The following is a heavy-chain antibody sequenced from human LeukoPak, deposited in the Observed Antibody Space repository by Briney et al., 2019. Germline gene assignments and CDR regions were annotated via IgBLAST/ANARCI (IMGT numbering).Heavy chain of an antibody. D-gene: IGHD6-19*01. Sequence: ASVKVSCKASGYTFTSYDINWVRQATGQGLEWMGWMNPNSGNTGYAQKFQGRVTMTRNTSISTAYMELSSLRSEDTAVYYCARGPSRYGLAVAVDYFDYWGQGTLVTVSS. CDR2: MNPNSGNT. CDR1: GYTFTSYD. CDR3: ARGPSRYGLAVAVDYFDY. J-gene: IGHJ4*02. V-gene: IGHV1-8*01.